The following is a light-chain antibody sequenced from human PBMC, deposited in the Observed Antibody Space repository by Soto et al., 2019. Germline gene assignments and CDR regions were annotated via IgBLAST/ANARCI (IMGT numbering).Light chain of an antibody. CDR1: SSDVGGYNY. J-gene: IGLJ1*01. V-gene: IGLV2-14*03. Sequence: QSVLTQPASVSGSPGQSITISCTGTSSDVGGYNYVSWYRHHPSRAPKLMIYDVSTRPSGVSNRFSGSKSGNAAFLTISGLQAEDEADYYCSSYTRSSTYVFGTGTKLTVL. CDR3: SSYTRSSTYV. CDR2: DVS.